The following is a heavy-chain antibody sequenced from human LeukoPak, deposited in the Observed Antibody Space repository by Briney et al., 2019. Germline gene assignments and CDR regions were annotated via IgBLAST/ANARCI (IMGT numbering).Heavy chain of an antibody. CDR1: GYSISSGYY. CDR3: ARDRGDTAMVS. D-gene: IGHD5-18*01. V-gene: IGHV4-38-2*02. J-gene: IGHJ4*02. CDR2: IYHSGST. Sequence: SETLSLTCTVSGYSISSGYYWGWIRQPPGKGLEWIGSIYHSGSTYYNPSLKSRVTISVDTSKNQFSLKLSSVTAADTAVYYCARDRGDTAMVSWGQGTLVTVSS.